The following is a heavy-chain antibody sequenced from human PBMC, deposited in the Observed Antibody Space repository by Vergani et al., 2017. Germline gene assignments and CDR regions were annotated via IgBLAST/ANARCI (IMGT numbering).Heavy chain of an antibody. Sequence: QVHLQESGPGVVKPSDTLSLTCTVSGGSMSDFYWTWIRQPAGRGLEWIGRIYPNGNGNYNESLRSRLTMSIDTSRSQFSLSLSSVTAADTAVYYCARGNCGVNCPKYNWIAPWGRGSLVTVSS. CDR2: IYPNGNG. D-gene: IGHD2-21*01. V-gene: IGHV4-4*07. CDR1: GGSMSDFY. J-gene: IGHJ5*02. CDR3: ARGNCGVNCPKYNWIAP.